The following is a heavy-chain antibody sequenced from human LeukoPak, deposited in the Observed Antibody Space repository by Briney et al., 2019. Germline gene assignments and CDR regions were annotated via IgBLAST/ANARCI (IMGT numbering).Heavy chain of an antibody. D-gene: IGHD2-2*02. J-gene: IGHJ1*01. CDR2: IRGDGSRL. V-gene: IGHV3-7*01. CDR3: AGTYCSSTSCYTPEYFQH. Sequence: GGSLRLSCVGSGFSISGFWMTWVRQAPGKGLEWVANIRGDGSRLYYVDSVKGRFTISRDNAKNSLYLQMNSLRAEDTAVYYCAGTYCSSTSCYTPEYFQHWGQGTLVTVSS. CDR1: GFSISGFW.